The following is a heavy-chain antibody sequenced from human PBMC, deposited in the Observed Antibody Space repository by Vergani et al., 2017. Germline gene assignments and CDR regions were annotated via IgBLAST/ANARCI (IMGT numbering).Heavy chain of an antibody. CDR2: ISYDGSNK. V-gene: IGHV3-30*03. J-gene: IGHJ6*02. CDR3: AREEAGRWLQMEYYYYYGMDV. Sequence: QVQLVESGGGVVQPGRSLRLSCAASGFTFSSYGMHWVRQAPGKGLEWVAVISYDGSNKYYADSVKGRFTISRDNSKNTLYLQMNSLRAEDTAVYYCAREEAGRWLQMEYYYYYGMDVWGQGTTVTVSS. D-gene: IGHD5-24*01. CDR1: GFTFSSYG.